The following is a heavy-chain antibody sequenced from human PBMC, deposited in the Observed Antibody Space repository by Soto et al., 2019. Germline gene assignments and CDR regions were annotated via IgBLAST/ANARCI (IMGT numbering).Heavy chain of an antibody. CDR2: ISGSGGST. D-gene: IGHD3-22*01. J-gene: IGHJ4*02. CDR1: GFTFSSYA. V-gene: IGHV3-23*01. CDR3: AKFLSRCYYYPLDY. Sequence: EVQLLESGGGLVQPGGSLRLSCAASGFTFSSYAMSWVRQAPGKGLEWVSAISGSGGSTYYADSVKGRFTISRDNSKNTLYLQMTSLRAEDTAVYYCAKFLSRCYYYPLDYWGQGTMVTVSS.